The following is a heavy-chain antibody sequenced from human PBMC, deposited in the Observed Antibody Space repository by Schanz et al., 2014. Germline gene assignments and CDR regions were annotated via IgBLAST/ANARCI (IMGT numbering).Heavy chain of an antibody. CDR1: GFTFSDYY. Sequence: QVQLVESGGGLVKPGGSLRLSCTASGFTFSDYYMNWLRQAPGKGLEWVSYVSSNNIYTKYADSVRGRFTISRDNAKNSLFLQMNSLRADDTAVYYCARDMLRRYGALEIWGRGTMVTVSS. CDR2: VSSNNIYT. J-gene: IGHJ3*02. V-gene: IGHV3-11*06. D-gene: IGHD2-8*01. CDR3: ARDMLRRYGALEI.